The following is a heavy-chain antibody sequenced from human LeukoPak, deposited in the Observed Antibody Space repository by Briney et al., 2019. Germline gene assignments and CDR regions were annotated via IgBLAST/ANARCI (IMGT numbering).Heavy chain of an antibody. CDR1: GFTFSSSA. Sequence: GGSLRLSCAASGFTFSSSAMSWVRQAPGKGLEWGSSISGSGSGGSTYYADSVKGRFTISRDNSKNTLYVQMNSLRAEDTAVYYCAKSRGSGLFDYWGQGTLVTVAS. CDR2: ISGSGSGGST. J-gene: IGHJ4*02. V-gene: IGHV3-23*01. D-gene: IGHD3-10*01. CDR3: AKSRGSGLFDY.